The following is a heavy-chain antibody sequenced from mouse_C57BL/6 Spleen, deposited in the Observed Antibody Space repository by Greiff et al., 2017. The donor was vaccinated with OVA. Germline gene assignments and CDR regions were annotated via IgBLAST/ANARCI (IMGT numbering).Heavy chain of an antibody. CDR3: ARHRGSSSWFAY. Sequence: VQLQQSGPVLVKPGASVKMSCKASGYTFTDYYMNWVKQSHGKSLEWIGVINPYNGGTSYNQKFKGKATLTVDKSSSTAYMELNSLTSEDSAVYYCARHRGSSSWFAYWGQGTLVTVSA. CDR1: GYTFTDYY. CDR2: INPYNGGT. J-gene: IGHJ3*01. V-gene: IGHV1-19*01. D-gene: IGHD1-1*01.